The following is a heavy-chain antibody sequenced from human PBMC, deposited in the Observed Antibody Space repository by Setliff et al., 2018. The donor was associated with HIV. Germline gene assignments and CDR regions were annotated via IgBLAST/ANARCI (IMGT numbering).Heavy chain of an antibody. V-gene: IGHV2-5*02. CDR1: GFSLSTSGVA. J-gene: IGHJ3*02. CDR2: IYWDDDK. CDR3: AHQELGYCSGGSCPPPHAFDI. D-gene: IGHD2-15*01. Sequence: VSGPTLVNPTQTLTLTCTFSGFSLSTSGVAVAWIRQPPGKALEWLALIYWDDDKHYSLSLKSRLTITKDTSKNQVVLTMTTMDPVDTATYYCAHQELGYCSGGSCPPPHAFDIWGQGTMVTVSS.